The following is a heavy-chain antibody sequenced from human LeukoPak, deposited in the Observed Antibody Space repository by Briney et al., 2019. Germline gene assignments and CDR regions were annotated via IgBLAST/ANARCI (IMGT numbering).Heavy chain of an antibody. V-gene: IGHV4-4*02. J-gene: IGHJ4*02. D-gene: IGHD3-22*01. Sequence: SGTLSLTCAVSGGSISSSNWWSWVRQPPGKGLEWIGEIYHSGSTNYNPSLKSRVTISVDKSKNQFSLKLSSVTAADTAVYYCARNYYYDSSPYYFDYWGQGTLVTVSP. CDR1: GGSISSSNW. CDR2: IYHSGST. CDR3: ARNYYYDSSPYYFDY.